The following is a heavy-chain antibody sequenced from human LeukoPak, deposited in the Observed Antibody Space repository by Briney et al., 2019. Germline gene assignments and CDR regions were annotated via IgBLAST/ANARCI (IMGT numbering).Heavy chain of an antibody. CDR3: ARALGYDILTGWSPGDAFDI. J-gene: IGHJ3*02. V-gene: IGHV1-18*01. CDR1: GYTFTSYG. Sequence: GASVKVSCKASGYTFTSYGISWVRQAPGQGLEWMGWISAYNGNTNYAQKLQGRVTMTTDTSTRTAYMELRSLRSDDTAVYYCARALGYDILTGWSPGDAFDIWGQATMVTVSS. CDR2: ISAYNGNT. D-gene: IGHD3-9*01.